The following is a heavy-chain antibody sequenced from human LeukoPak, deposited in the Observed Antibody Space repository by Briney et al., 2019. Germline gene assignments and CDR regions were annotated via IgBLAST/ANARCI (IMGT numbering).Heavy chain of an antibody. CDR1: GGSFSGHY. D-gene: IGHD4-17*01. CDR3: ASSSRDYGGYYFDY. V-gene: IGHV4-34*01. Sequence: KPSETLSLTCAVYGGSFSGHYWSWIRQPPGKGLEWIGEINHSGSTNYNPSLKSRVTISVDTSKNQFSLKLSSVTAADTAVYYCASSSRDYGGYYFDYWGQGTLVTVSS. J-gene: IGHJ4*02. CDR2: INHSGST.